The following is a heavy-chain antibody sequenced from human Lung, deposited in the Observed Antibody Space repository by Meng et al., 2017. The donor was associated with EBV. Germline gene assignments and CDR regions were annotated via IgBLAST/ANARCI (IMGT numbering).Heavy chain of an antibody. D-gene: IGHD6-6*01. V-gene: IGHV4-61*01. CDR1: GGSVSSGSYY. CDR2: IYYSGTT. CDR3: ARGVAGRYNWFDP. Sequence: HLEESGPRLVKPSESLSLTGTVSGGSVSSGSYYWSWIRQPPGKGLEWIVYIYYSGTTNYHPSLKSLVTISVETSKNQFSLKLSSVTAAATAVYYGARGVAGRYNWFDPWGQGTLVTVSS. J-gene: IGHJ5*02.